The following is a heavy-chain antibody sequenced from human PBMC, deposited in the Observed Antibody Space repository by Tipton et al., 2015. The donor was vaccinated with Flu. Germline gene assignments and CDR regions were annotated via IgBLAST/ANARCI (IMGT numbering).Heavy chain of an antibody. V-gene: IGHV3-11*01. Sequence: SLRLSCAASGFTFSDYYMSWIRQAPGKGLEWISYISSRGTTIDYADSVKGRFTISRDNAKNSLYLQMNSLRAEDTAVYYCATQQRIGVDGMDVWGQGTTVTVSS. CDR1: GFTFSDYY. CDR2: ISSRGTTI. D-gene: IGHD2-21*01. J-gene: IGHJ6*02. CDR3: ATQQRIGVDGMDV.